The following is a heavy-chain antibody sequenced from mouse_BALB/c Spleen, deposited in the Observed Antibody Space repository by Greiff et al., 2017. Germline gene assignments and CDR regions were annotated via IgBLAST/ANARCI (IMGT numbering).Heavy chain of an antibody. V-gene: IGHV1-54*01. J-gene: IGHJ4*01. CDR1: GYAFTNYL. CDR3: ARSRDYDEAMDY. CDR2: INPGSGGT. Sequence: VKLQESGAELVRPGTSVKVSCKASGYAFTNYLIEWVKQRPGQGLEWIGVINPGSGGTNYNEKFKGKATLTADKSSSTAYMQLSSLTSDDSAVYFCARSRDYDEAMDYWGQGTSVTVSS. D-gene: IGHD2-4*01.